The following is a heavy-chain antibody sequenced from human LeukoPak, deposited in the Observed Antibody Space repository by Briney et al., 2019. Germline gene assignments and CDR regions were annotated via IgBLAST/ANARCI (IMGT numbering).Heavy chain of an antibody. CDR1: GGSSSSYY. D-gene: IGHD2-21*01. V-gene: IGHV4-59*01. Sequence: PSETLSLTCTGSGGSSSSYYWSWIRQPPGKGLEGIGYIYFSGSTNYNPSLKSRVTISVDTSKTQFSLKLSSVTAADTAVYYCARVGGAAEYYFDYWGQGTLVTVSS. CDR3: ARVGGAAEYYFDY. CDR2: IYFSGST. J-gene: IGHJ4*02.